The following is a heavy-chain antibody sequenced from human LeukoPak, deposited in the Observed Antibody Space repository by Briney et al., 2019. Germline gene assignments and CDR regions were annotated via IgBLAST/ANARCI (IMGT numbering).Heavy chain of an antibody. D-gene: IGHD6-13*01. CDR2: INPNSGGT. Sequence: ASVKVSCKASGYNFTGYYMHCVRQAPGQGLEWMGWINPNSGGTNYAQKFQGRVTMTRDTSISTAYMELSRLRSDDTAVYYCARASRIAAAGGGGFEYFQHWGQGTLVTVSS. J-gene: IGHJ1*01. CDR1: GYNFTGYY. V-gene: IGHV1-2*02. CDR3: ARASRIAAAGGGGFEYFQH.